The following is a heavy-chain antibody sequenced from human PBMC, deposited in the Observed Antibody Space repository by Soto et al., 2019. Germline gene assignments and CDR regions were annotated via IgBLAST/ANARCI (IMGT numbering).Heavy chain of an antibody. CDR3: ARGGSNDWQVAFAI. J-gene: IGHJ3*02. D-gene: IGHD3-9*01. CDR1: GGSFSTYY. CDR2: INHSGSN. Sequence: SETLSLTCVVSGGSFSTYYYNWIRQSPGKGLEWIGEINHSGSNNYSPSLKSRVTMSLDTSKNQFSLKLTSVTAADTAVYYCARGGSNDWQVAFAIWGQGTMVT. V-gene: IGHV4-34*01.